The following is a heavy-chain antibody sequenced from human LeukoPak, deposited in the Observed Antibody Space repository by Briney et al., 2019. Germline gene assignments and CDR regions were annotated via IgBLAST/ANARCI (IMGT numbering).Heavy chain of an antibody. CDR3: AKEDCSSTSCYLALYYFDY. Sequence: GGSLRLSCAASGFTFSSYAMSWVRQAPGKGLEWVSAISGSGGSTYYADSVNGRFTISRDNSKNTLYLQMNSLRAEDTAVYYCAKEDCSSTSCYLALYYFDYWGQGTLVTVSS. V-gene: IGHV3-23*01. J-gene: IGHJ4*02. D-gene: IGHD2-2*01. CDR1: GFTFSSYA. CDR2: ISGSGGST.